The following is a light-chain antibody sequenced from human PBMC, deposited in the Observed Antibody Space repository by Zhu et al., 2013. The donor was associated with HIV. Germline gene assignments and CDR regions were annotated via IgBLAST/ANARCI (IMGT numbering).Light chain of an antibody. CDR3: HQYIDWHS. J-gene: IGKJ2*03. CDR2: EAS. Sequence: EVVLTQSPGTLSLSPGERATLSCRASQTVYTYLAWYQHKPGQSPRLLIYEASTRAPGIPARFSGSGFGADFTLTISSLEPEDSAVYYCHQYIDWHSFGQGTKLEVK. V-gene: IGKV3-11*01. CDR1: QTVYTY.